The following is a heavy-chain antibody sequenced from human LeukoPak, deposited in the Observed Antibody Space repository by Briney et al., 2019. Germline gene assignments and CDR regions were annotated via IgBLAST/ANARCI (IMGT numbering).Heavy chain of an antibody. CDR3: ARDATGTTAPNWLDP. V-gene: IGHV4-4*07. Sequence: SETLFLTCTVSGGSISSYYWSWIRQPAGKGLEWIGRIYTSGSTNYNPSLKSRVTMSVDTSKNQFSLKLSSVTAADTAVYYCARDATGTTAPNWLDPWGQGTLVTVSS. D-gene: IGHD1-1*01. J-gene: IGHJ5*02. CDR1: GGSISSYY. CDR2: IYTSGST.